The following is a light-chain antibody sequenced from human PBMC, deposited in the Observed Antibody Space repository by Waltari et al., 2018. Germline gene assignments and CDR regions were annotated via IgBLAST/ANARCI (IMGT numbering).Light chain of an antibody. CDR2: KAS. CDR1: QSISSW. J-gene: IGKJ1*01. CDR3: QQYSSYRT. V-gene: IGKV1-5*03. Sequence: DIQMTQSPSTLSASVGDRVTITCRVSQSISSWLAWYQQKPGKAPKLLIYKASSLEGGVPSRFSGSGSGTEFTLTISSLQPDDFATYYCQQYSSYRTFGQGTKVEIK.